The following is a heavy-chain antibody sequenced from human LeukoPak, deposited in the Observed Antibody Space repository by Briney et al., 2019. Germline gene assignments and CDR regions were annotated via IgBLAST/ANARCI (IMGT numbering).Heavy chain of an antibody. J-gene: IGHJ4*02. Sequence: GGSLRLSCAASGFIFSSYWMSWVRQAPGKGLEWVACIKEDGSEMYYVDSVKGRFTISRDNAKNSLYLQMNSLRAEDTAVYYCASFYSSGWEPLFDYWGQGTLVTVSS. D-gene: IGHD6-19*01. CDR1: GFIFSSYW. V-gene: IGHV3-7*01. CDR2: IKEDGSEM. CDR3: ASFYSSGWEPLFDY.